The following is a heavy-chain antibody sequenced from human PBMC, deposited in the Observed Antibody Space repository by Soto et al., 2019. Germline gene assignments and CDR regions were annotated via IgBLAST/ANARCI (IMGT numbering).Heavy chain of an antibody. CDR1: GFTFSSYA. CDR2: IIGSGGST. J-gene: IGHJ4*02. Sequence: GGSLRLSCAASGFTFSSYAMSWVRQPPGKGLEWVSAIIGSGGSTNYADSVKGRLTISRHNSKNTLYLQMNSLRAEDTAVYYCPSIVGYWGQGTLVTVSS. D-gene: IGHD3-10*01. V-gene: IGHV3-23*01. CDR3: PSIVGY.